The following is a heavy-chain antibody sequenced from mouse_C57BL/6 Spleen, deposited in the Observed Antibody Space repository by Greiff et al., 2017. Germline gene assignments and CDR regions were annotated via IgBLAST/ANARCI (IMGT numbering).Heavy chain of an antibody. D-gene: IGHD1-1*01. V-gene: IGHV1-42*01. CDR3: ARSRYYYGEDLYFDY. CDR2: INPSTGGT. CDR1: GYSFTGYY. J-gene: IGHJ2*01. Sequence: EVQLQESGPELVKPGASVKISCKASGYSFTGYYMNWVKQSPEKSLEWIGEINPSTGGTTYNQKFKAKATLTVDKSSSTAYMQLKSLTSEDSAVYYCARSRYYYGEDLYFDYWGQGTTLTVSS.